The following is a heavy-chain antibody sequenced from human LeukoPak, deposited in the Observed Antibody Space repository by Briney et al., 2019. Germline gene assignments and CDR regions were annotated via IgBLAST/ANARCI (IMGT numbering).Heavy chain of an antibody. CDR1: GFAFNNYV. CDR3: AKDSTVSGSYYGMDV. D-gene: IGHD3-3*01. Sequence: DGSLRLSCAASGFAFNNYVMTWVRQAPGKGLEWVSSISDGGGSTYYTDSVKSRFTISRDNSKNTLYLQMNSLRAEDTALYYCAKDSTVSGSYYGMDVWGQGTTATVTS. V-gene: IGHV3-23*01. CDR2: ISDGGGST. J-gene: IGHJ6*02.